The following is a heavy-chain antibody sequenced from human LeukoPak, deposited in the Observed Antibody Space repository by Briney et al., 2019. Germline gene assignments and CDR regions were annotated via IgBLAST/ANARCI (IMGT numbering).Heavy chain of an antibody. CDR1: GFTFSSCT. V-gene: IGHV3-21*01. D-gene: IGHD6-13*01. Sequence: GGSLRLSCAASGFTFSSCTMNWVRQAPGKGLEWVSSISNSSSYIYYAGSVKGRFTISRDNAKNSPYLQMNSLRAEDTAVYYCAREKQPRYYYGMDVWGKGTTVTVSS. CDR2: ISNSSSYI. J-gene: IGHJ6*04. CDR3: AREKQPRYYYGMDV.